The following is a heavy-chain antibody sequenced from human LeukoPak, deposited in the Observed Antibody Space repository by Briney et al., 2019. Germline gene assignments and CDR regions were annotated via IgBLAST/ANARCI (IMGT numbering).Heavy chain of an antibody. V-gene: IGHV3-23*01. CDR2: INGSGDVT. CDR1: GFVFSHYT. Sequence: PGGSLRLSCAVSGFVFSHYTMTWVRQGPGKGLQWVSSINGSGDVTLYAGSVMGRFTISRDNAKNTVSLQMNNLRAEDTAFYYCAKTDCGSEGRKLLNYGGQGTLVSAST. D-gene: IGHD3-10*01. J-gene: IGHJ4*02. CDR3: AKTDCGSEGRKLLNY.